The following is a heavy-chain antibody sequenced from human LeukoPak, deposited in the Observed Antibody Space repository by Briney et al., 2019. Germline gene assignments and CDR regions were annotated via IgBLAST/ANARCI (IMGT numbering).Heavy chain of an antibody. CDR1: TLTLNNYW. D-gene: IGHD6-13*01. V-gene: IGHV3-7*05. CDR3: ASRAGYTGSWSAFDY. CDR2: IKQDGSEK. J-gene: IGHJ4*02. Sequence: GGSLRLSCTASTLTLNNYWMSWVRQAPGKGLEWVANIKQDGSEKYHVDSVKGRFTISRDNAKNSLYLQMNSLRAEDTAVYYCASRAGYTGSWSAFDYWGQGTLITVSS.